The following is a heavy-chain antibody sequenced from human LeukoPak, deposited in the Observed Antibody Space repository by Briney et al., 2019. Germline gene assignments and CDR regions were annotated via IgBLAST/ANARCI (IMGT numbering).Heavy chain of an antibody. V-gene: IGHV4-34*01. J-gene: IGHJ4*02. CDR2: INHSGST. CDR1: GGSFSGYY. CDR3: ASPPSELLRLGELSLIY. D-gene: IGHD3-16*02. Sequence: SETLSLTCAVYGGSFSGYYWSWIRQPPGKGLEWIGEINHSGSTNYNPSLKSRVTISVDTSKNQFSLKLSSVTAADTAVYYCASPPSELLRLGELSLIYWGQGTLVTVSS.